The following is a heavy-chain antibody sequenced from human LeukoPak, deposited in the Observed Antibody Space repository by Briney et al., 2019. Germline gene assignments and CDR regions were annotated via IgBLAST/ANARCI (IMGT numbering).Heavy chain of an antibody. Sequence: SETLSLTCTVSGGSTSSYYWSWIRQPPGKGLEWIGYIYYSGSTNYNPSLKSRVTISVDTSKNQFSLKLSSVTAADTAVYYCARDNYGDSVWFDPWGQGTLVTVSS. D-gene: IGHD4-17*01. CDR1: GGSTSSYY. V-gene: IGHV4-59*01. CDR3: ARDNYGDSVWFDP. CDR2: IYYSGST. J-gene: IGHJ5*02.